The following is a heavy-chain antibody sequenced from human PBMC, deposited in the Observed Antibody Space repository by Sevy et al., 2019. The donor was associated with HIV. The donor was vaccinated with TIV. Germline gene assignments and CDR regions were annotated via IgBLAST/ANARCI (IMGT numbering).Heavy chain of an antibody. CDR1: GNTLSDLS. J-gene: IGHJ4*02. CDR3: ASVGYYDSTAHKQDLGGY. Sequence: ASVKVSCKVSGNTLSDLSMHWVRQSPGKGFEWIGGFDPEDGETIYARKFQGRVTVTEDTSTDTAYMELSSLRSEDTAGYYCASVGYYDSTAHKQDLGGYWGQGTLITVSS. CDR2: FDPEDGET. V-gene: IGHV1-24*01. D-gene: IGHD3-16*01.